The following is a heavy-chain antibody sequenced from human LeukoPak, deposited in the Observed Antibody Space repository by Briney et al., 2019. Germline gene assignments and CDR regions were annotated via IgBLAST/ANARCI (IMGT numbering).Heavy chain of an antibody. D-gene: IGHD5-12*01. CDR3: ARVNRGYDYFFDY. Sequence: SETLSLTCTVSGGSISSSSYYWGWIRQPPGKGLEWIGSIYYSGSTYYNPSLKSRVTISVDTSKNQFSLKLSSVTAADTAVYYCARVNRGYDYFFDYWGQGTLVTVSS. CDR2: IYYSGST. CDR1: GGSISSSSYY. J-gene: IGHJ4*02. V-gene: IGHV4-39*07.